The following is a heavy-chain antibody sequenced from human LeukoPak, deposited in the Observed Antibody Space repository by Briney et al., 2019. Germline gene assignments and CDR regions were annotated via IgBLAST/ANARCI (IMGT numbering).Heavy chain of an antibody. V-gene: IGHV3-48*04. J-gene: IGHJ6*02. CDR1: GFTFSTYS. CDR3: ARDSVAATPLYYYYYGMDV. Sequence: PGGSLRLSCAASGFTFSTYSMNWVRQAPGKGLEWVSYISSSGSTIYYADSVKGRFTISRDNAKNSLYLQMNSLRAEDTAVYYCARDSVAATPLYYYYYGMDVWGQGTTVTVSS. CDR2: ISSSGSTI. D-gene: IGHD2-15*01.